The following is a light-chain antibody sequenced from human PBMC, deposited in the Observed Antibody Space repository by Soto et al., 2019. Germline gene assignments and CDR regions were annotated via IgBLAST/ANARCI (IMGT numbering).Light chain of an antibody. CDR2: GAS. Sequence: EIVMTQSPATLSVSPGARATLSCRASQSVSSNLAWYQQKPGQAPRLIIYGASTRATGVPARFSGSRSGTEFTLTISSLQSEDFTVYYCQQYNNWPPTFGQGTRLEIK. J-gene: IGKJ5*01. CDR3: QQYNNWPPT. CDR1: QSVSSN. V-gene: IGKV3-15*01.